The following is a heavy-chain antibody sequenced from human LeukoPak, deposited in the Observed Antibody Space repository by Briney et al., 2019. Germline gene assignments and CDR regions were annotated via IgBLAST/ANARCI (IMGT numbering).Heavy chain of an antibody. CDR1: GGSISSSSYY. J-gene: IGHJ5*02. CDR3: ARGGSGSPWRFDP. D-gene: IGHD3-10*01. Sequence: SETLSLTCTVSGGSISSSSYYWGWIRQPPGKGLEWIGSIYYSGSTYYNPSLKSRVTISVDTSKNQFSLKLSSVTAADTAVYYCARGGSGSPWRFDPWGQGTLVIVSS. CDR2: IYYSGST. V-gene: IGHV4-39*07.